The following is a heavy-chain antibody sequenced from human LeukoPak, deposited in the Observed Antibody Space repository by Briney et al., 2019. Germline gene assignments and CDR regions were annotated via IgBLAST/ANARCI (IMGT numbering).Heavy chain of an antibody. J-gene: IGHJ4*02. V-gene: IGHV1-46*01. CDR1: GYTFTSYY. D-gene: IGHD2-8*01. CDR2: INPSGGST. Sequence: ASVKVSCEASGYTFTSYYMHWVRQAPGQGLEWMGIINPSGGSTSYAQKFQGRVTMTRDTSTSTVYMELSSLRSEDTAVYYCARDSAYCTNGVCSFDYWGQGTLVTVSS. CDR3: ARDSAYCTNGVCSFDY.